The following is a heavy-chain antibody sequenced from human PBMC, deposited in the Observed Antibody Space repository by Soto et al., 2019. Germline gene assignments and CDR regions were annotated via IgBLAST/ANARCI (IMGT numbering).Heavy chain of an antibody. D-gene: IGHD3-3*01. V-gene: IGHV1-3*01. CDR3: ARDLRRYDFWSGYYTGFDY. CDR1: GYTFTSYA. CDR2: INAGNGNT. J-gene: IGHJ4*02. Sequence: ASVKVSCKSSGYTFTSYAMHWVRQAPGQRLEWMGWINAGNGNTKYSQKFQGRVTITRDTSASTAYMELSSLRSEDTAVYYCARDLRRYDFWSGYYTGFDYWGPGTLVTVSS.